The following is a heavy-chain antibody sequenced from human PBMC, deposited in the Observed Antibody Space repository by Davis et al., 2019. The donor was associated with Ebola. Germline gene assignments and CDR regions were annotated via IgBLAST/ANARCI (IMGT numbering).Heavy chain of an antibody. CDR1: GFTFSSYS. Sequence: GGSLRLSCAASGFTFSSYSMNWVRQAPGKGLEWVSYISSSSSNIYYADSVKGRFTISRDNAKNSLYLQMNSLRDEDTAVYYCARAPRGAAPYYYYYGMDVWGQGTTVTVSS. CDR2: ISSSSSNI. D-gene: IGHD6-6*01. J-gene: IGHJ6*02. CDR3: ARAPRGAAPYYYYYGMDV. V-gene: IGHV3-48*02.